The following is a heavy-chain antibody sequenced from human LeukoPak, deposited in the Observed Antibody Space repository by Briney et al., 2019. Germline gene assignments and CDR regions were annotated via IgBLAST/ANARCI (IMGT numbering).Heavy chain of an antibody. CDR3: ARDRGYCSGGSCYNLNWFDP. V-gene: IGHV1-2*02. Sequence: GASVKVSCKSSGYTFTGYYMHRVRQAPGQGLEWMGWINPNSGGTNYAQKFQGRVTMTRDTSISTAYMELSRLRSDDTAVYYCARDRGYCSGGSCYNLNWFDPWGQGTLVTVSS. CDR1: GYTFTGYY. J-gene: IGHJ5*02. D-gene: IGHD2-15*01. CDR2: INPNSGGT.